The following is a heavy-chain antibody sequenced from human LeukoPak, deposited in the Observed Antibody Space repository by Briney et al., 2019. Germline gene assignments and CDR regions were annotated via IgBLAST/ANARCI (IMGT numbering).Heavy chain of an antibody. CDR2: VRNKANSYTT. D-gene: IGHD3-16*02. J-gene: IGHJ4*02. CDR1: GFTFSDHY. CDR3: ARGSFLITFGGFIG. Sequence: GGSLRLSCAASGFTFSDHYMDWVRQAPGKGLEWVGRVRNKANSYTTEYAASVKGRFTISRDDSKNSLYLQMNSLKTEDTAVYYCARGSFLITFGGFIGWGQGTLVTVSS. V-gene: IGHV3-72*01.